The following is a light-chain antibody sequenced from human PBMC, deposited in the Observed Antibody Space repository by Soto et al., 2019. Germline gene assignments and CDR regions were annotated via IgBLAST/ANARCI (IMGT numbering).Light chain of an antibody. CDR1: RSLVASDGNAY. V-gene: IGKV2-24*01. CDR2: KVS. Sequence: EIVLTQTPLLSPVTLGQPASISCRSSRSLVASDGNAYLTWLHQRPGQPPRPLIYKVSQRLSGGPDRYSESGAGTDFTLHISRVEAEDVGTYFCMQATQLRTFGQGTRLEMK. J-gene: IGKJ5*01. CDR3: MQATQLRT.